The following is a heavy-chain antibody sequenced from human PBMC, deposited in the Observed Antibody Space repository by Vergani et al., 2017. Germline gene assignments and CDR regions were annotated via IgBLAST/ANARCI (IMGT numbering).Heavy chain of an antibody. CDR1: GYTFTGYY. V-gene: IGHV1-2*02. Sequence: QVQLVQSGAEVKKPGASVKVSCKASGYTFTGYYMHWVRQAPGQGLEWMGWINPNSGGTNYAQKVQGRVTMTRETSISAAYMELSRLRYDDTAVYYCARAPPLYCSSTSCYWFDPWGQGTLVTVSS. CDR3: ARAPPLYCSSTSCYWFDP. J-gene: IGHJ5*02. CDR2: INPNSGGT. D-gene: IGHD2-2*01.